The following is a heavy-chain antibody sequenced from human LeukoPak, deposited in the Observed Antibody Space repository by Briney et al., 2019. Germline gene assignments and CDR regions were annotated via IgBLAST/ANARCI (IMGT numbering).Heavy chain of an antibody. CDR2: IYYSGST. CDR1: GGSISSYY. J-gene: IGHJ4*02. Sequence: SETLSLTCTVSGGSISSYYWSWIRQPPGKGLEWIGYIYYSGSTNYNPSLKSRVTISVDTSKNQFSLKLSSVTAADTAVYYCAREAEALYAIDYWGQGTLVTVSS. CDR3: AREAEALYAIDY. V-gene: IGHV4-59*12. D-gene: IGHD5/OR15-5a*01.